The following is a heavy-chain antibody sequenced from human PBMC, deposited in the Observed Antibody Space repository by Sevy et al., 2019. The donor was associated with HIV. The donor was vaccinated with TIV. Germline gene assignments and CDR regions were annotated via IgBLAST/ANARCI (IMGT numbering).Heavy chain of an antibody. J-gene: IGHJ5*02. CDR1: GGSISSSSYY. D-gene: IGHD6-6*01. V-gene: IGHV4-39*01. CDR3: ARHVARHEIAARPGFNWFDP. CDR2: IYYSGST. Sequence: SETLSLTCTVSGGSISSSSYYWGWSRQPPGKGLEWIRSIYYSGSTYYNPSLKSRVTISVDTSKNQFSLKLSSVTAADTAVYYCARHVARHEIAARPGFNWFDPWGQGTLVTVSS.